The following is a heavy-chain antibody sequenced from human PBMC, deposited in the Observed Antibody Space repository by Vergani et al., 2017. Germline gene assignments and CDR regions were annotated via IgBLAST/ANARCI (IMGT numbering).Heavy chain of an antibody. Sequence: QVQLVQSGAEVKKPGSSVKVSCKASGGTFSSSAISWLRQAPGQGLEWMGGIIPIFGTANYAQNFQGRVTITADESTSTAYMELSSLRSEDTAVYYCARVRGDGYNGRLDYWGQGTLVTVSS. CDR1: GGTFSSSA. V-gene: IGHV1-69*01. CDR3: ARVRGDGYNGRLDY. D-gene: IGHD5-24*01. CDR2: IIPIFGTA. J-gene: IGHJ4*02.